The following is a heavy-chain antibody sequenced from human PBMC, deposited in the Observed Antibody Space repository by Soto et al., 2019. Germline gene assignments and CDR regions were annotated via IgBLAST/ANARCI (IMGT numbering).Heavy chain of an antibody. Sequence: PSETLSLTCTVSGGSISSYYWSWIRQPPGKGLEWIGYIYYSGSTNYNPSLKSRVTISVDTSKNQFSLKLSSVTAADTAVYYCARMLTMVRGVIINYFAYWRQGTLVTVSS. D-gene: IGHD3-10*01. V-gene: IGHV4-59*01. J-gene: IGHJ4*02. CDR1: GGSISSYY. CDR3: ARMLTMVRGVIINYFAY. CDR2: IYYSGST.